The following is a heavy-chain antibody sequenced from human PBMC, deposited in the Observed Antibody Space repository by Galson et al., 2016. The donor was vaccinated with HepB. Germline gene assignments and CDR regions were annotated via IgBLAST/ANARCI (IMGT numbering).Heavy chain of an antibody. J-gene: IGHJ5*02. CDR2: ISYSGSA. Sequence: TLSLTCIVSGDSITRGGYYWSWIRQHPGKGLEWIGHISYSGSASYTPSLKSRIIISLDTSKNQFTLKMTSVTAADAAVYFCARYSGSDYGRFDPWGQGTVVTVSS. CDR3: ARYSGSDYGRFDP. V-gene: IGHV4-31*03. CDR1: GDSITRGGYY. D-gene: IGHD1-26*01.